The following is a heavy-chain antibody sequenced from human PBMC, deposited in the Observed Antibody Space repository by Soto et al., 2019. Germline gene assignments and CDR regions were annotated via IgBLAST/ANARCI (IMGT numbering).Heavy chain of an antibody. D-gene: IGHD2-2*01. J-gene: IGHJ5*02. CDR2: ISAYNGST. CDR1: GYTFTSYG. V-gene: IGHV1-18*01. Sequence: ASVKVSCKASGYTFTSYGISWVRQAPGQGLEWMGWISAYNGSTNYAQKLQGRVTMTTDTSTSTAYMELRSLRSDDTAVYYCAREGGYCISTSCYQHRLGRSFDPWGQGTLVTVSS. CDR3: AREGGYCISTSCYQHRLGRSFDP.